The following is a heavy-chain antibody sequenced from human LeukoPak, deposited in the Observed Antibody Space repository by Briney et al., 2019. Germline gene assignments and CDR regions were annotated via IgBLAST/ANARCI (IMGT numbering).Heavy chain of an antibody. J-gene: IGHJ4*02. CDR1: GVSMNSHY. Sequence: SETLSLTCSVSGVSMNSHYLNWIWQPPGKGLEWIGFISGSGSTNYNPSLMSRVPMSLETSKRQFSLKLRSVTAADTAVYYCVVSPNQDFYDYWGQGTLVTVSS. CDR2: ISGSGST. CDR3: VVSPNQDFYDY. V-gene: IGHV4-4*09.